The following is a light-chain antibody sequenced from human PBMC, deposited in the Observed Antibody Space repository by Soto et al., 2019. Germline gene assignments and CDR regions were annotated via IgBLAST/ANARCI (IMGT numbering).Light chain of an antibody. Sequence: DIQMTQSPSSLSASVGDRVTITCRASESIARHLNWYQQKPGKAPKLLIYAASSLKNGVPLTFLGGRSGTDFTLTISNLQPEDYATYYCQQTYTALSITFGHGTRLEIK. CDR3: QQTYTALSIT. J-gene: IGKJ5*01. V-gene: IGKV1-39*01. CDR1: ESIARH. CDR2: AAS.